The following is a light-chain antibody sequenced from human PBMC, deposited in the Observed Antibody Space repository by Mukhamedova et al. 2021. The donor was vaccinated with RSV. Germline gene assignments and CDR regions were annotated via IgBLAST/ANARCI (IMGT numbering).Light chain of an antibody. Sequence: TWGASESVDTYLNWYQQRPGTTPKLLIYGASNLQSGVPSRFTGSGSGTDFTLTISSLQPEDFATYYCQQSYSSRYSFGQGTKLQIK. J-gene: IGKJ2*03. CDR3: QQSYSSRYS. CDR1: ESVDTY. CDR2: GAS. V-gene: IGKV1-39*01.